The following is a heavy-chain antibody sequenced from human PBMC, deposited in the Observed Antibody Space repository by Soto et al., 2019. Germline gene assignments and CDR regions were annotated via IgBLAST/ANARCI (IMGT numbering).Heavy chain of an antibody. CDR1: GFTFSSYE. CDR2: ISSSGSTI. V-gene: IGHV3-48*03. CDR3: ARDPGYDFWSGYHSGGMDV. D-gene: IGHD3-3*01. J-gene: IGHJ6*02. Sequence: GGSLRLSCAASGFTFSSYEMNWVRQAPGKGLEWVSYISSSGSTIYYADSVKGRFTISRDNAKNSLYQQMNSLRAEDTAVYYCARDPGYDFWSGYHSGGMDVWGQGTTVTVSS.